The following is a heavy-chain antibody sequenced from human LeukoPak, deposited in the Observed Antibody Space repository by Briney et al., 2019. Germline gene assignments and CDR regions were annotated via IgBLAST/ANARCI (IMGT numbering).Heavy chain of an antibody. J-gene: IGHJ6*02. CDR1: GYTFTSYG. D-gene: IGHD5-12*01. V-gene: IGHV1-18*01. Sequence: ASVKVSCKASGYTFTSYGISWVRQAPGQGLERMGWSSAYNGNTNYAQKLQGRVTMTTDTSTSTAYMELRSLRSDDTAVYYCARDLRYSGYVRVYYYYGMDVWGQGTTVTVS. CDR2: SSAYNGNT. CDR3: ARDLRYSGYVRVYYYYGMDV.